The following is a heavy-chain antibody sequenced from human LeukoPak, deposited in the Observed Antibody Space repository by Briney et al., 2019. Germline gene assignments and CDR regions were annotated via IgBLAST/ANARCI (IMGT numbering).Heavy chain of an antibody. D-gene: IGHD6-19*01. CDR1: GFTFSSYA. V-gene: IGHV3-23*01. J-gene: IGHJ3*02. CDR3: ARDGPTIAVAGTDAFDI. CDR2: ISGSGGST. Sequence: PGGSLRLSCAASGFTFSSYAMSWVRQAPGKGLEWVSAISGSGGSTYYADSVKGRFTISRDNSKNTLYLQMNSLRAEDTAVYYCARDGPTIAVAGTDAFDIWGQGTMVTVSS.